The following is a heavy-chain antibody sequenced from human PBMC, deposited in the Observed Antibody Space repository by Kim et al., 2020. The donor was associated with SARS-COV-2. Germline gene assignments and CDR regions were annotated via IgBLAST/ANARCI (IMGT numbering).Heavy chain of an antibody. CDR3: ARGGVPAALTPNFDY. D-gene: IGHD2-2*01. CDR2: IYSGGST. Sequence: GGSLRLSCAASGFTVSSNYMSWVRQAPGKGLEWVSVIYSGGSTYYADSVKGRFTISRDNSKNTLYLQMNSLRAEDTAVYYCARGGVPAALTPNFDYWGQGTLVTVSS. V-gene: IGHV3-66*01. J-gene: IGHJ4*02. CDR1: GFTVSSNY.